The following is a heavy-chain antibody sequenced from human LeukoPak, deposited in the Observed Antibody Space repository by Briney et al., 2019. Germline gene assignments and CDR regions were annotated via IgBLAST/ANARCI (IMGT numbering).Heavy chain of an antibody. V-gene: IGHV4-39*07. CDR3: ARDGTNSGSYYRHFDF. D-gene: IGHD1-26*01. Sequence: SETLSLTCTVSGGSISSSTYYWGWIRQPPGKGLEWIGSIYYRRTTYYNPSLESRVTISVDTSKNQFSLKLNSVTAADTAVYYCARDGTNSGSYYRHFDFWGQGTLVTVSS. CDR2: IYYRRTT. J-gene: IGHJ4*02. CDR1: GGSISSSTYY.